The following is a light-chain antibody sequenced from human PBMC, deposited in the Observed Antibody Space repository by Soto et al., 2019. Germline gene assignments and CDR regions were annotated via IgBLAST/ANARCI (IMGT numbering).Light chain of an antibody. CDR2: AAS. CDR3: QQYYRYPWT. V-gene: IGKV1-8*01. J-gene: IGKJ1*01. CDR1: QGIASY. Sequence: AIRMTQSPSSFSASTGDRVTITCRASQGIASYLAWYQQKPGKAPKLLIYAASTLHSGVPSRFSGSGSGTDFTLTISFLQSEDFASYYCQQYYRYPWTFGQGTKVDIK.